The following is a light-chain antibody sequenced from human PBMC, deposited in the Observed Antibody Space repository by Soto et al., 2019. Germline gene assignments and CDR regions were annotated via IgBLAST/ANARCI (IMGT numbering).Light chain of an antibody. Sequence: EIVLTQSPGTLSLSPGERATLSCRASQSVNPYYFAWYQQKPGQAPRLLIYSASSTATGIPYRFSGSGSGTDFTLTISRLEPEDFFVYYWQYYGSSPWTFGQGTKVEIK. CDR3: QYYGSSPWT. CDR2: SAS. V-gene: IGKV3-20*01. CDR1: QSVNPYY. J-gene: IGKJ1*01.